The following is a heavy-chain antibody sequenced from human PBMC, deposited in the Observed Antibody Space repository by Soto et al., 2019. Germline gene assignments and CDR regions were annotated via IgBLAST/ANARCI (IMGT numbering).Heavy chain of an antibody. CDR1: GYTFTSYH. V-gene: IGHV1-8*01. Sequence: ASVKVSCKASGYTFTSYHIKWVRQATGQGLEWMGWMNPNSGNTGYAQKFQGRVTMTRNTSISTAYIELSSLISEDTAVYYCARDPLIGWFDPWGQGTLVTVSS. CDR3: ARDPLIGWFDP. CDR2: MNPNSGNT. J-gene: IGHJ5*02.